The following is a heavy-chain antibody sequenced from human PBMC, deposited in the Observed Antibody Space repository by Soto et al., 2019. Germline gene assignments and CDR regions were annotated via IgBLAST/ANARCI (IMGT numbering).Heavy chain of an antibody. CDR2: IYHSGKT. V-gene: IGHV4-4*02. Sequence: QVQLQESGPGLVKPSETLSLTCAVSGDSISSNTWWSWVRQSPGKGLEWIGEIYHSGKTNYKASLKSRVTISIDTSKNQLSLNLTSVTAADTAVYFCASRPAYISGKDYWGQGTLVTVSS. CDR3: ASRPAYISGKDY. CDR1: GDSISSNTW. D-gene: IGHD3-3*02. J-gene: IGHJ4*02.